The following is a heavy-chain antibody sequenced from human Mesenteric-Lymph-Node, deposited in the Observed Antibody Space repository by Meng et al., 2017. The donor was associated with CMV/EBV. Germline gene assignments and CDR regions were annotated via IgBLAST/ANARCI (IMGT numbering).Heavy chain of an antibody. CDR1: GYSFTIYW. CDR2: IYPGDSDT. J-gene: IGHJ6*02. D-gene: IGHD6-19*01. CDR3: ARHSFPGIPMAGTLGDYYGMDV. Sequence: GESLKISCKGSGYSFTIYWIGWVRQMPGKGLEWMGIIYPGDSDTRYSPSFQGQVTMSADKSISTAYLQWISLKASDTAMYYCARHSFPGIPMAGTLGDYYGMDVWGQGTTVTVSS. V-gene: IGHV5-51*01.